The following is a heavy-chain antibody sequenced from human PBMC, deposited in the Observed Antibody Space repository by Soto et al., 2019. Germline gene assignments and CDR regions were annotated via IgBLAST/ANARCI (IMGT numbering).Heavy chain of an antibody. J-gene: IGHJ4*02. CDR3: AAWAEGATEVH. D-gene: IGHD2-15*01. Sequence: SGGSLRLSCGTSGFSFSVYGMHWVRQAPGKGLEWVAVIWYDASKQFYAASVEGRFTISRDNSKAILYLQMNSLRAEDTAVYYCAAWAEGATEVHWGQGTLVTV. CDR1: GFSFSVYG. V-gene: IGHV3-33*01. CDR2: IWYDASKQ.